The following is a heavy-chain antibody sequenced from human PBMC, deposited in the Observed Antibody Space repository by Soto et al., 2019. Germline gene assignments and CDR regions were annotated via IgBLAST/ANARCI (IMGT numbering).Heavy chain of an antibody. CDR3: AKPSYCTGGRCYLSFAY. D-gene: IGHD2-15*01. Sequence: EVQLVESGGDLVQPGRSLRLSCTASGFTFDDYAMHWVRQVPGKGLEWVSGINWNSANIVYADSVKGRFTISRDNAKNSLYLQMNSLRPDDTAFYYCAKPSYCTGGRCYLSFAYWGQGTLVTVSS. V-gene: IGHV3-9*01. CDR2: INWNSANI. J-gene: IGHJ4*02. CDR1: GFTFDDYA.